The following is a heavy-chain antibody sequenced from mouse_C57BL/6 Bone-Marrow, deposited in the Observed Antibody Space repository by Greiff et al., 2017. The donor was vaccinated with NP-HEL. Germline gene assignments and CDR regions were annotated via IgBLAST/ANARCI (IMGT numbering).Heavy chain of an antibody. V-gene: IGHV3-1*01. Sequence: EVQLQEPGPGLVKPSPSLSFSCTASGYSITSCYDWHLIRHSPGNLLEWMVYLSYSGSTNYNPSLKSRTTITHDTSKNQSFLKLNTVTTEDTATYYCARSGIHGYFDYWGKGTTLTVSS. J-gene: IGHJ2*01. CDR1: GYSITSCYD. D-gene: IGHD3-1*01. CDR3: ARSGIHGYFDY. CDR2: LSYSGST.